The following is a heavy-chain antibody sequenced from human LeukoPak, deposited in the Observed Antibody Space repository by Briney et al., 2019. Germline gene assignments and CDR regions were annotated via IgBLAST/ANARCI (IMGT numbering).Heavy chain of an antibody. CDR3: ARGRRTGEADY. D-gene: IGHD7-27*01. V-gene: IGHV4-4*02. J-gene: IGHJ4*02. CDR2: IYHSGST. Sequence: SGTLSLTCAVSGGSISSSNWWSLVRQPPGQGLGWIGEIYHSGSTNYNPSLKGRVTISVDKSKNQFSLKLSSVTAADTAVYYCARGRRTGEADYWGQGTLITVSS. CDR1: GGSISSSNW.